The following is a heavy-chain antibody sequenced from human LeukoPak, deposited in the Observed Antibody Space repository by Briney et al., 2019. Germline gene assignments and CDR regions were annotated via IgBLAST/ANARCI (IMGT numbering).Heavy chain of an antibody. CDR2: IKQDGSEK. CDR1: GFTFSSYW. D-gene: IGHD3-22*01. CDR3: AKFEVTMIVVKDAFDI. Sequence: PGGSLRLSCAASGFTFSSYWMSWVRQAPGKGLEWVANIKQDGSEKYYVDSVKGRFTISRDNSKNTLYLQMNSLRAEDTAVYYCAKFEVTMIVVKDAFDIWGQGTMVTVSS. J-gene: IGHJ3*02. V-gene: IGHV3-7*01.